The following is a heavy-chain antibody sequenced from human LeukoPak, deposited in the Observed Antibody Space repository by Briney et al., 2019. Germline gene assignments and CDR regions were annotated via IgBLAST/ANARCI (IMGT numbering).Heavy chain of an antibody. D-gene: IGHD1-1*01. J-gene: IGHJ4*02. CDR3: ARVLGSISH. V-gene: IGHV1-8*01. CDR2: MNPNSGNT. CDR1: GYTFSTCD. Sequence: GASVKVSCKASGYTFSTCDINWVRQAAGQALEWMGWMNPNSGNTGFAHKFQGRVTMTRDTSINTAYMELSSLRSEDTAVYYCARVLGSISHWGQGTLVTVSS.